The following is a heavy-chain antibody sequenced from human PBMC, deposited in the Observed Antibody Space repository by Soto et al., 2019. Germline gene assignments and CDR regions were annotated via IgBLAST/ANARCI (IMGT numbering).Heavy chain of an antibody. Sequence: SETLSLTCTVSGGSISTDIYYWTWICQPPGKGLEWIGYISYTGSTSYSPSLKSRVSISVDTSKNQFSLRLTSLSAADTAVYYCARDLWFGESFGYYYGMDVWGRGTTVTVSS. V-gene: IGHV4-30-4*01. J-gene: IGHJ6*02. CDR1: GGSISTDIYY. CDR2: ISYTGST. CDR3: ARDLWFGESFGYYYGMDV. D-gene: IGHD3-10*01.